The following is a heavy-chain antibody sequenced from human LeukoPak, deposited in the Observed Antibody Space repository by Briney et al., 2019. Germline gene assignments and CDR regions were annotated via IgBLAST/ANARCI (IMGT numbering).Heavy chain of an antibody. CDR3: EIAAAGTSFDY. V-gene: IGHV3-30*04. J-gene: IGHJ4*02. Sequence: GGSLRLSCAASGFTFSSYAMHWVRQAPGKGLEWVAVISYDGSNKYYADFVKGRFTISRDNSKNTLYLQMNSLRAEDTAVYYCEIAAAGTSFDYWGQGTLVTVSS. D-gene: IGHD6-13*01. CDR2: ISYDGSNK. CDR1: GFTFSSYA.